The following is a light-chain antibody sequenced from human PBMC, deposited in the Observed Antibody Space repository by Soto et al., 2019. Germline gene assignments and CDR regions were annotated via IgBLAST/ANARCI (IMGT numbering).Light chain of an antibody. V-gene: IGLV2-14*01. Sequence: QSALTQPASVSGSPGQSITISCTGTSSDVGGYNYVSWYQQHPGKAPKLMISEVSNRPSGVSNRFSGSKSGNTASLTISGLQAEDEADYYCSSYTSSSNLEVVFGGGTKLTVL. CDR1: SSDVGGYNY. J-gene: IGLJ2*01. CDR2: EVS. CDR3: SSYTSSSNLEVV.